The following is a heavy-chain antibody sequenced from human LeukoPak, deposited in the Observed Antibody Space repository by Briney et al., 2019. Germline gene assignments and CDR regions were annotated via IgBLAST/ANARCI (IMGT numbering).Heavy chain of an antibody. CDR3: ARRPSVNPYDFLPFSSSSQEYYFDY. V-gene: IGHV4-39*01. CDR1: GGSISSSSYY. J-gene: IGHJ4*02. Sequence: PSETLSLTCTVSGGSISSSSYYWGWIRQPPGKGLEWIGSIYYSGSTYYNPSLKSRVTISVDTSKNQFSLKLSSVTAADTAVYYCARRPSVNPYDFLPFSSSSQEYYFDYWGQGTLVTVSS. D-gene: IGHD6-6*01. CDR2: IYYSGST.